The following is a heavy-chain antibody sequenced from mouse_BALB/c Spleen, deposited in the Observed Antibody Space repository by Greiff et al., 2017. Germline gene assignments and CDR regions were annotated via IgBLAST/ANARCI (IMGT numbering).Heavy chain of an antibody. CDR1: GFSLTSYG. CDR2: IWAGGST. V-gene: IGHV2-9*02. CDR3: ARDPNYYGSSYEAWFAY. D-gene: IGHD1-1*01. Sequence: VQGVESGPGLVAPSQSLSITCTVSGFSLTSYGVHWVRQPPGKGLEWLGVIWAGGSTNYNSALMSRLSISKDNSKSQVFLKMNSLQTDDTAMYYCARDPNYYGSSYEAWFAYWGQGTLVTVSA. J-gene: IGHJ3*01.